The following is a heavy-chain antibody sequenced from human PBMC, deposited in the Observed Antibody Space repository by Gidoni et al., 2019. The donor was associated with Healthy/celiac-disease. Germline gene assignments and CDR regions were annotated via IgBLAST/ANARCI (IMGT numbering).Heavy chain of an antibody. D-gene: IGHD3-10*01. V-gene: IGHV3-15*01. Sequence: EVQLVESGGGLVKPGGSLRLSCAASGFTFSNAWMSWVRQAPGKGLEWVGRMKSKTDGGTTDYAAPVKGRFTISRDDSKNTLYLQMNSLKTEDTAVYYCTTGPLWFGELLDYWGQGTLVTVSS. CDR2: MKSKTDGGTT. CDR3: TTGPLWFGELLDY. CDR1: GFTFSNAW. J-gene: IGHJ4*02.